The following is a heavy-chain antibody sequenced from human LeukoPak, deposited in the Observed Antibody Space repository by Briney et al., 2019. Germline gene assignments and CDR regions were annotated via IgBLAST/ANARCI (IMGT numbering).Heavy chain of an antibody. D-gene: IGHD6-13*01. Sequence: SETLSHTCTVSGGSISSSSYYWGWIRQPPGKGLEWIGSIYYSGSTYYNPSLKSRVTISVDTSKNQFSLKLSSVTAADTAVYYCARPKQQLVLWSAFDIWGQGTMVTVSS. CDR2: IYYSGST. J-gene: IGHJ3*02. V-gene: IGHV4-39*01. CDR3: ARPKQQLVLWSAFDI. CDR1: GGSISSSSYY.